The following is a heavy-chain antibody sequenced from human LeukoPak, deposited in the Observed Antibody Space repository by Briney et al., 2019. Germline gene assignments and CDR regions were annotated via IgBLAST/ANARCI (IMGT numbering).Heavy chain of an antibody. CDR1: GFTSGDFA. V-gene: IGHV3-49*04. CDR3: TTTRTITSIWYYFDY. Sequence: GGSLRLSCTGSGFTSGDFALGWVRQSLGEGLEWVGFIRSKAYGGTTEYAASVKGRFTISRDDSKSITYLQMSSLKSEDTGVYYCTTTRTITSIWYYFDYWGQGALVTVSS. D-gene: IGHD6-13*01. CDR2: IRSKAYGGTT. J-gene: IGHJ4*02.